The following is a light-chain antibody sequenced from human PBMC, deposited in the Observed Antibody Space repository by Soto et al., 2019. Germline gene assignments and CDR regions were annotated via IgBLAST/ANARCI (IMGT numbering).Light chain of an antibody. CDR2: AAS. CDR1: QSVSSSY. Sequence: EIVLTQSPGTLSLSPGERATLSCRASQSVSSSYLAWYQQTPGQAPRLLIYAASSRATGIPDRFSGSGSGTDFTLNISRLEPEDFAVYYCQQYGRSPLCTFGPGTKVDIK. J-gene: IGKJ3*01. V-gene: IGKV3-20*01. CDR3: QQYGRSPLCT.